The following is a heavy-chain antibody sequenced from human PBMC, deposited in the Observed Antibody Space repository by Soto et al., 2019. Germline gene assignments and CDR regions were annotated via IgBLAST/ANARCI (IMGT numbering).Heavy chain of an antibody. D-gene: IGHD2-8*01. J-gene: IGHJ3*02. Sequence: ASVKVSCKAAGYTFTTYGISWVRQAPGQGLEWMGWISAYNGNTNYAQKLQGRVTMTTDTSTSTAYMELRSLRSDDTAVYYCASSNIHCTNGVCHNDDAFAIWGQGTMVTVSS. V-gene: IGHV1-18*01. CDR1: GYTFTTYG. CDR3: ASSNIHCTNGVCHNDDAFAI. CDR2: ISAYNGNT.